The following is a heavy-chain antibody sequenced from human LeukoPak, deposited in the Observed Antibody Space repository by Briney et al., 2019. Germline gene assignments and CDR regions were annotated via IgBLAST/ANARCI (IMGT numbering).Heavy chain of an antibody. V-gene: IGHV1-2*02. CDR2: MNPNSGDT. Sequence: ASVKVSCKASGYTFTSYDINWVRQATGQGLEWMGWMNPNSGDTNYAQKFQGRVTLTRDTSIISMAYMELTRLTSAATALYYCARTVYDSNGNSMGVWGKGTTVTVSS. J-gene: IGHJ6*03. D-gene: IGHD3-22*01. CDR1: GYTFTSYD. CDR3: ARTVYDSNGNSMGV.